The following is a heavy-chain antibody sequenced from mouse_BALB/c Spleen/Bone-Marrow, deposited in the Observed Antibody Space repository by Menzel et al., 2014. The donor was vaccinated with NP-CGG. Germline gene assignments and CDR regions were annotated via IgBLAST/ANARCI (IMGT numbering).Heavy chain of an antibody. Sequence: DVKLVESGGGLVQPGGSRKLSCAASGFTFSSFGMHWVRQAPEKGLEWVAYISSGSSPIFYADTVKGRFTISRDNPKNTLSLQMTSLRSEDTAIYYCTRGGNWEDFDYWGQGTTLTVSS. V-gene: IGHV5-17*02. D-gene: IGHD4-1*01. CDR2: ISSGSSPI. CDR3: TRGGNWEDFDY. J-gene: IGHJ2*01. CDR1: GFTFSSFG.